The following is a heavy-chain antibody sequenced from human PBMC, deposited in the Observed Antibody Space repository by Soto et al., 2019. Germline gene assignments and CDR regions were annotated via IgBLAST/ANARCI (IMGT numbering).Heavy chain of an antibody. D-gene: IGHD3-22*01. CDR1: GGSTSSYY. Sequence: KTSETLSLTCTVSGGSTSSYYWSWIRQPPGKGLEWIGHIYYSGYTNTNYNPSLKSRVTISVDTSKSQFSLKLSSVTAADTAVYYCARDYYYDSSGHPGAYYHGMDVWGQGTTVTVSS. CDR3: ARDYYYDSSGHPGAYYHGMDV. CDR2: IYYSGYTNT. J-gene: IGHJ6*02. V-gene: IGHV4-59*01.